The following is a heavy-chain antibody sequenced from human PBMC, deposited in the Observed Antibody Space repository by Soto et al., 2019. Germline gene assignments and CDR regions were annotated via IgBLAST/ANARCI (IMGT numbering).Heavy chain of an antibody. Sequence: EVHLLESGGGLVQPGGSLRLSCAASGFSFSSYAMRWFRQAPGKGLEWVSAISSSGTSTFYADSVRGRFTISRDTSRKTLNLEMNTLRAEDTAFYYCAKESEWANYDFWSGYSFDSWGQGTLVTVAS. CDR2: ISSSGTST. J-gene: IGHJ4*02. V-gene: IGHV3-23*01. CDR3: AKESEWANYDFWSGYSFDS. CDR1: GFSFSSYA. D-gene: IGHD3-3*01.